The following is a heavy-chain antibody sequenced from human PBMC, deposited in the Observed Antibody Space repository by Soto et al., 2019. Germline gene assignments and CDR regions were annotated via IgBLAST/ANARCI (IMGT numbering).Heavy chain of an antibody. CDR1: GYTFTSYY. V-gene: IGHV1-46*01. CDR3: ARDSDYGDYGHYWYLDL. J-gene: IGHJ2*01. CDR2: INPSGGST. Sequence: GASVKVSCKASGYTFTSYYMHWVRQAPGQGLEWMGIINPSGGSTSYAQKFQGRVTMTRDTSTSTVYMELRSLRSDDTAVYYCARDSDYGDYGHYWYLDLWGRGTLVIVSS. D-gene: IGHD4-17*01.